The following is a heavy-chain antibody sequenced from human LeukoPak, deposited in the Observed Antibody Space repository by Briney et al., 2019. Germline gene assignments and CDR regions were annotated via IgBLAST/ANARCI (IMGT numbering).Heavy chain of an antibody. Sequence: GGSLRLSCAGGFTFIDYSMNWLRQAPGTGLEWVSYISSSSSTVYYTDSVTGRCTISRDNAKRSLYLQMDSLRAEDTAVYYGVGWGSDESWGQGTLVTVSS. J-gene: IGHJ5*02. CDR3: VGWGSDES. D-gene: IGHD3-10*01. CDR1: GFTFIDYS. V-gene: IGHV3-48*01. CDR2: ISSSSSTV.